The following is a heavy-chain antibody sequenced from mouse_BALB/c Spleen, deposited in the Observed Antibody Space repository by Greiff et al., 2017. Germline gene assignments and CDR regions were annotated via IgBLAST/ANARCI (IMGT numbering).Heavy chain of an antibody. J-gene: IGHJ2*01. CDR1: GFTFSSFG. CDR3: ARERYYFDY. CDR2: ISSGSSTI. Sequence: EVKVVESGGGLVQPGGSRKLSCAASGFTFSSFGMHWVRQAPEKGLEWVAYISSGSSTIYYADTVKGRFTISRDNPKNTLFLQMTSLRSEDTAMYYCARERYYFDYWGQGTTLTVSS. V-gene: IGHV5-17*02.